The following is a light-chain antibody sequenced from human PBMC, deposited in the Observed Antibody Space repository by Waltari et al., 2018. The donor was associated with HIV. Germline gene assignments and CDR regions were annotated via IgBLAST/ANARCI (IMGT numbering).Light chain of an antibody. CDR2: GAS. CDR1: QSISSNY. V-gene: IGKV3-20*01. J-gene: IGKJ4*01. Sequence: EIVLTQSPGTLSLSPGERATLSCRASQSISSNYLAWYQQKPGQAPRLLIYGASSRFTGIPDRFSGSGSGTDFTLTISRLEPEDFAVYYCQQYGSLPFTFGGGTKVEIK. CDR3: QQYGSLPFT.